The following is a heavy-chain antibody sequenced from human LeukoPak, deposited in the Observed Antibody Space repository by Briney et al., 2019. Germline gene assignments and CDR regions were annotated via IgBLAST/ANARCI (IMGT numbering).Heavy chain of an antibody. J-gene: IGHJ5*02. CDR3: ARGYYDTDRFDP. CDR2: INHSGST. D-gene: IGHD3-22*01. Sequence: SETLSLTCAVYGGSFSGYYWSWIRQPPGKGLEWIGEINHSGSTNYNPSLKSRVTISVDTSKNQFSLKLSSVTAADTAVYYCARGYYDTDRFDPWGQGTLVTVSS. V-gene: IGHV4-34*01. CDR1: GGSFSGYY.